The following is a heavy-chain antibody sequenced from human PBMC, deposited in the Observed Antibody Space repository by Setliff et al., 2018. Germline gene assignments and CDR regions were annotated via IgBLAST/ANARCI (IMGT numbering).Heavy chain of an antibody. CDR2: IRSKADSYAT. CDR1: GFTFSNAW. V-gene: IGHV3-73*01. CDR3: AITMTTGVDFFDY. D-gene: IGHD4-17*01. Sequence: GGSLRLSCAASGFTFSNAWMNWVRQASGRGLEWVGRIRSKADSYATAYAASVKARFTISRDDSKNTAYLQVNSLKTEDTAVYYCAITMTTGVDFFDYWGQGTLVTVTS. J-gene: IGHJ4*02.